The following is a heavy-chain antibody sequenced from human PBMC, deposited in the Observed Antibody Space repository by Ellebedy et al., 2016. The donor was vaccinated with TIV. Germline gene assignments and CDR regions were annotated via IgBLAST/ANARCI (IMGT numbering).Heavy chain of an antibody. CDR1: GFTFSSYG. CDR2: ISYDGSNK. V-gene: IGHV3-30*18. Sequence: PGGSLRLSCAASGFTFSSYGMHWVRQAPGKGLEWVAVISYDGSNKYYADSVKGRFTISRDNSKNTLYLQMNSLRAEDTAVYYCAKEVSSSWYSDNFDYWGQGTLVTVSS. D-gene: IGHD6-13*01. J-gene: IGHJ4*02. CDR3: AKEVSSSWYSDNFDY.